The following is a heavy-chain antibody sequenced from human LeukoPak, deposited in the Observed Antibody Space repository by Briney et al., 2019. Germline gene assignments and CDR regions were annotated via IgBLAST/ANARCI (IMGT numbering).Heavy chain of an antibody. D-gene: IGHD5-18*01. J-gene: IGHJ4*02. CDR2: GFYSGST. CDR1: GGSMSSYY. V-gene: IGHV4-59*01. CDR3: ARWGGNSYGYYFDY. Sequence: SETLYLTCTVSGGSMSSYYWSWIRQPPGKGLEWIGYGFYSGSTNYNPSLKSQVAISVDISKSQFSLKVTSVTAADTAVYYCARWGGNSYGYYFDYWGQGALVTVSS.